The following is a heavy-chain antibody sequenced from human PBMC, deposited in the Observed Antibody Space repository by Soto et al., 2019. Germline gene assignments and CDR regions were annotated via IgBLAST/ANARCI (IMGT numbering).Heavy chain of an antibody. Sequence: EVQLLESGGGLVQPGGSLRLSCAASGFTFSSYAMSWVRQAPGKGLEWVSAISGSGGSTYYADSVKGRFTISRDNSKNKLYLEMNSLRAEDTAVYYCAKEGCSSTSCYGYYGMDVWGQGTTVTVSS. CDR3: AKEGCSSTSCYGYYGMDV. V-gene: IGHV3-23*01. J-gene: IGHJ6*02. D-gene: IGHD2-2*01. CDR1: GFTFSSYA. CDR2: ISGSGGST.